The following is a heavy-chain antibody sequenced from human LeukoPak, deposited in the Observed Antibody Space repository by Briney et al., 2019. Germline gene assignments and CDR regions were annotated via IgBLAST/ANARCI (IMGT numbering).Heavy chain of an antibody. V-gene: IGHV1-18*01. CDR3: ARDEGYYDFWSGYWGYYYGMDV. Sequence: ASVKVSCKASGYTFTSYGISWVRQAPGQGLEWMGWISAYNGNTNYAQKLQRRVTMTTDTSTSTAYMELRSLRSDDTAVYYCARDEGYYDFWSGYWGYYYGMDVWGQGTTVTVSS. D-gene: IGHD3-3*01. CDR2: ISAYNGNT. CDR1: GYTFTSYG. J-gene: IGHJ6*02.